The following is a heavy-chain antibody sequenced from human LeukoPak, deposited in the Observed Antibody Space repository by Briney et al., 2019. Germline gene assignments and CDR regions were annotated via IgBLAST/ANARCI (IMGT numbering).Heavy chain of an antibody. CDR1: GYSFASYW. CDR3: ARINGGWYGAEFDF. Sequence: GESLKISCKGSGYSFASYWIGWVRQMPGKGLEWMGIIYPGDSDTRYSPSLQGHVTISVDKSISTAYLQWRSLKASDTAMYYCARINGGWYGAEFDFWGQGTLVTVSS. V-gene: IGHV5-51*01. CDR2: IYPGDSDT. D-gene: IGHD6-19*01. J-gene: IGHJ4*02.